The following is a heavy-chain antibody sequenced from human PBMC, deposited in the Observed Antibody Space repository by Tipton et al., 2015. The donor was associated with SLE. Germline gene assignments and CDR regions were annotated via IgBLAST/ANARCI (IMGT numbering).Heavy chain of an antibody. CDR2: IYSSGSS. J-gene: IGHJ3*02. Sequence: TLSLTCNVSGGSISSYYWSWIRQPPGKGLQWIGYIYSSGSSNYNPSLKSRVTISVDTSKNQFSLKLSSVTAADTAVYYCARVRNRNRLDAFDMWGQGTMVTVPS. CDR3: ARVRNRNRLDAFDM. CDR1: GGSISSYY. V-gene: IGHV4-59*01. D-gene: IGHD1-14*01.